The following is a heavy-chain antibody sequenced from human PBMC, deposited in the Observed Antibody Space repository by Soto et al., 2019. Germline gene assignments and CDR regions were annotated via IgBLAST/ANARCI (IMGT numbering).Heavy chain of an antibody. CDR1: GFTFSRYD. J-gene: IGHJ6*02. CDR2: ISGSGDST. V-gene: IGHV3-23*01. CDR3: ARDRVRGALPQYGMDV. D-gene: IGHD3-10*01. Sequence: GGSLRLSCAASGFTFSRYDMTWVRQAPGKGLEWVSAISGSGDSTNYGDSVKGRFIISRDNAKNSLFLHLSGLTADDTAVYYCARDRVRGALPQYGMDVWGQGTTVTVSS.